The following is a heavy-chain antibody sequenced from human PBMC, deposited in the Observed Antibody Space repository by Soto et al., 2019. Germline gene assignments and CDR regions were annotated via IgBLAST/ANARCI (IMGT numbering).Heavy chain of an antibody. V-gene: IGHV1-8*01. CDR3: ARVDRGFWSGYYVGYYYYYMDV. J-gene: IGHJ6*03. CDR2: MNPNSGNT. D-gene: IGHD3-3*01. CDR1: GYTFTSYD. Sequence: ASVKVSCKASGYTFTSYDINWVRQATGQGLEWMGWMNPNSGNTGYAQKFQGRVTMTRNTSISTAYMELSSLRSEDTAVYYCARVDRGFWSGYYVGYYYYYMDVWGKGTTVTVS.